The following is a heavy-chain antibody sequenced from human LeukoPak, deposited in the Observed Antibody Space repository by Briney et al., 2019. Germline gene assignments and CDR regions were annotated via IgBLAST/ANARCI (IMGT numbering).Heavy chain of an antibody. J-gene: IGHJ4*02. CDR2: ISSSGSTI. D-gene: IGHD4-17*01. Sequence: GGSLRLSCAASGFTFSSYEMNWVRQAPGKGLEWVSYISSSGSTIYYADSVKGRFTISRDNAKNSLYLQMNSLRAEDTAVYYCARDLISAGDYVFDYWGQGTLVTVSS. CDR3: ARDLISAGDYVFDY. CDR1: GFTFSSYE. V-gene: IGHV3-48*03.